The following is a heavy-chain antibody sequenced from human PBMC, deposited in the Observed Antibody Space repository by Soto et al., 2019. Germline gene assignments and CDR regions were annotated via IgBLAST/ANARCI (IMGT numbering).Heavy chain of an antibody. CDR3: ARSYGVVTSFRGAFDI. CDR1: GYTFTSYY. CDR2: INPSGGST. J-gene: IGHJ3*02. Sequence: ASVKVSCKASGYTFTSYYMHWVRQAPGQGLEWMGIINPSGGSTSYAQKFQGRATMTRDTSTSTVYMELSSLRSEDTAVYYCARSYGVVTSFRGAFDIWGQGTMVTVSS. D-gene: IGHD2-2*01. V-gene: IGHV1-46*03.